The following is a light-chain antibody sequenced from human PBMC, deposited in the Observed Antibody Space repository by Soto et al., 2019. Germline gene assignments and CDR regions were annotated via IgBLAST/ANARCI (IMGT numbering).Light chain of an antibody. J-gene: IGKJ5*01. Sequence: EIVLTQSPATLSLSPWERATLSCRASQSVSRYLAWYEQKPGQAPRLLIYDASNRATGIPARFSGSGSGTDFTLTISRLEPEDFAVYFCHQYGTFPITFGQGTRLEIK. V-gene: IGKV3-11*01. CDR3: HQYGTFPIT. CDR2: DAS. CDR1: QSVSRY.